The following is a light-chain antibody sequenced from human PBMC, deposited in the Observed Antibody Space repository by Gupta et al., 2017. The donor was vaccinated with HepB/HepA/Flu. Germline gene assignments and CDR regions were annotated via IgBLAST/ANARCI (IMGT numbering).Light chain of an antibody. J-gene: IGLJ3*02. CDR1: SLRSYY. V-gene: IGLV3-19*01. Sequence: SSELTQDPAVSVALGQTVRITCQGDSLRSYYASWYQQKPGQAPVLVIYGKNNRPSGIPDRFSGSSSGNTASLTTTGAQAEDEADYYGYSRDSSGNHHWVFGGGTKLTVL. CDR2: GKN. CDR3: YSRDSSGNHHWV.